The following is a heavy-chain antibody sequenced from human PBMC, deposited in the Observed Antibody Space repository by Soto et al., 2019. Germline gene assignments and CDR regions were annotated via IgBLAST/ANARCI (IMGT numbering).Heavy chain of an antibody. CDR1: GGSISSSSYY. CDR3: ARHEDDYDILTGFRVSWFDP. CDR2: IYYSGST. V-gene: IGHV4-39*01. D-gene: IGHD3-9*01. Sequence: SETLSLTCTVSGGSISSSSYYWGWIRQPPGKGLEWIGSIYYSGSTYYNPSLKSRVTISVDTSKNQFSLKLSSVTAADTAVYYCARHEDDYDILTGFRVSWFDPWGQGTLVTVSS. J-gene: IGHJ5*02.